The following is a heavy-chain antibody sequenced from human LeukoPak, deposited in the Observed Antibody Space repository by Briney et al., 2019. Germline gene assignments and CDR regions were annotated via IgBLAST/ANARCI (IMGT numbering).Heavy chain of an antibody. CDR3: AREHLDP. J-gene: IGHJ5*02. D-gene: IGHD1-26*01. CDR1: GYTFISYD. CDR2: TNPNSGNT. Sequence: ASVKVSCKASGYTFISYDINWVRRATGQGLEWMGYTNPNSGNTVYAQKFQGRVTMTTGTSISTAYMELTSLTSEDTAVYYCAREHLDPWGQGTLVTVSS. V-gene: IGHV1-8*01.